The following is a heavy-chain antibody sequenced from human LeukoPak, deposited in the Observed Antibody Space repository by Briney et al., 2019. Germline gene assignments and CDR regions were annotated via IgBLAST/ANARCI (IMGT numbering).Heavy chain of an antibody. Sequence: GGSLRLSCAASGFSFSSYSMNWVRQAPGKGLEWVSSISSASSYIYYADSVKGRFTISRDNTKNSLYLQMNSLRAEDTAVYYCAKATSAWPPKVLDYWGQGTLVTVSS. J-gene: IGHJ4*02. CDR1: GFSFSSYS. V-gene: IGHV3-21*01. CDR3: AKATSAWPPKVLDY. CDR2: ISSASSYI. D-gene: IGHD2-2*01.